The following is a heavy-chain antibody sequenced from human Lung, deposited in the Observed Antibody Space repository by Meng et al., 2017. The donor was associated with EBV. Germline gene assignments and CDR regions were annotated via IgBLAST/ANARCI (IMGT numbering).Heavy chain of an antibody. CDR2: ISAYNGNT. CDR3: ARARLGGYCSSTSCADNWFDP. V-gene: IGHV1-18*01. Sequence: QVQRVQSGAEVKKPGASVKVSCKASGYTFTSYGISWVRQAPGQGLEWMGWISAYNGNTNYAQKLQGRVTMTTDTSTSTAYMELRSLRSDDTAVYYCARARLGGYCSSTSCADNWFDPWGQGTLVTVSS. D-gene: IGHD2-2*01. CDR1: GYTFTSYG. J-gene: IGHJ5*02.